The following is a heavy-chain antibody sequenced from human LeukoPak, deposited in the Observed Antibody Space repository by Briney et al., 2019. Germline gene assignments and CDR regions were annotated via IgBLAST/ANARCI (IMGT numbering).Heavy chain of an antibody. V-gene: IGHV3-23*01. CDR3: AKEMVQSMVRGVTRGCYFDY. D-gene: IGHD3-10*01. CDR1: GFTFSSDA. CDR2: ISCSGGST. Sequence: GGSLRLSCAASGFAASGFTFSSDAMSWVRQAPGKGLEWVSAISCSGGSTYYADSVKGRFTISRDNSKNTLYLQMNSLRAEDTAVYYCAKEMVQSMVRGVTRGCYFDYWGQETLVTVSS. J-gene: IGHJ4*02.